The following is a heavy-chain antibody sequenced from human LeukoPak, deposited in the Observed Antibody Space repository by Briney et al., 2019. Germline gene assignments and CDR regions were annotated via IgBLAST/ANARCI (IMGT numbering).Heavy chain of an antibody. CDR3: ARTASPIVLMVYDRGHQGAFDI. Sequence: GASVKVSCKASGYTFTGYYMHWVRQAPGQGLEWMGGIIPIFGTANYAQKFQGRVTITADKSTSTAYMELSSLRSEDTAVYYCARTASPIVLMVYDRGHQGAFDIWGQGTMVTVS. V-gene: IGHV1-69*06. CDR1: GYTFTGYY. D-gene: IGHD2-8*01. J-gene: IGHJ3*02. CDR2: IIPIFGTA.